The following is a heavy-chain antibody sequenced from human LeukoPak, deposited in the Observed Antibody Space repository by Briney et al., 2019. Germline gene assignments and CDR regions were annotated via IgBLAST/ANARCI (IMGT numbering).Heavy chain of an antibody. J-gene: IGHJ4*02. CDR2: ISSSSSYI. CDR1: GFTFSSYS. Sequence: PGGSLRLSCAASGFTFSSYSMSWVRQAPGKGLEWVSSISSSSSYIYYADSVKGRFTISRDNAKDSLYLQMNSLRAEDTAVYYCARDLPDYSSSWYNFDYWGQGTLVTVSS. D-gene: IGHD6-13*01. V-gene: IGHV3-21*01. CDR3: ARDLPDYSSSWYNFDY.